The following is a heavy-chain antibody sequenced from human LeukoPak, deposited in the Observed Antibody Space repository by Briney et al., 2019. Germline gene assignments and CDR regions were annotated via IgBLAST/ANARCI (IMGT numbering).Heavy chain of an antibody. CDR2: IKPSNGDT. CDR3: ASPPLSSAMYYAH. V-gene: IGHV1-2*02. J-gene: IGHJ4*02. CDR1: GYNFSGHY. Sequence: ASVKVSCKASGYNFSGHYMHWVRQAPGQGLEWMGWIKPSNGDTNYAQNFQGRVTMTRDTSTTTAYMELSSLRSDDTAVYYCASPPLSSAMYYAHWGQGTLDTVSS. D-gene: IGHD1-26*01.